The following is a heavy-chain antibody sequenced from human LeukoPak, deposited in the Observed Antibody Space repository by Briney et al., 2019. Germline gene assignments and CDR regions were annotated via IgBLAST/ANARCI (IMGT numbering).Heavy chain of an antibody. CDR2: IYPGDSDT. CDR3: AILTGNYYGMDV. D-gene: IGHD3-9*01. Sequence: GESLNISCKTSGYSFTGSWIGWVRQMPGKGLEWLGVIYPGDSDTEYSPSFQGQVTISADKSISTAYLQWSSLKASDTAMYYCAILTGNYYGMDVWGQGTTVTVSS. V-gene: IGHV5-51*01. CDR1: GYSFTGSW. J-gene: IGHJ6*02.